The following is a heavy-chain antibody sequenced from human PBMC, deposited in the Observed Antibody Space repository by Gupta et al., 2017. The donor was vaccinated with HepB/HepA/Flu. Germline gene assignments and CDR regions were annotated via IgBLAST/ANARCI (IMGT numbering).Heavy chain of an antibody. CDR1: GFTFSSYS. CDR2: ISSSSSYI. D-gene: IGHD1-26*01. J-gene: IGHJ4*02. Sequence: EVQLVESGGGLVKPGGSLRLSCAASGFTFSSYSMNWVRQAPGKGLEWVSSISSSSSYIYYADAVKGRFTISRDNAKNSLYLQMNRLRAEDTAVYYCARDRVVGARSFDYWGQGTLVTVSS. CDR3: ARDRVVGARSFDY. V-gene: IGHV3-21*01.